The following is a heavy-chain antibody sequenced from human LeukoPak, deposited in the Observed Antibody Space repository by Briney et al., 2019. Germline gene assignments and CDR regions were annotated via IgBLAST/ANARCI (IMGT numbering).Heavy chain of an antibody. V-gene: IGHV4-61*02. CDR1: GGSISSSSYY. CDR3: ARDRGRIAVWFDP. CDR2: IYTSGST. Sequence: SETLSLTCTVSGGSISSSSYYWSWIRQPAGKGLEWIGRIYTSGSTNYNPSLKSRVTMSVDTSKNQFSLKLSSVTAADTAVYYCARDRGRIAVWFDPWGQGTLVTVSS. D-gene: IGHD6-19*01. J-gene: IGHJ5*02.